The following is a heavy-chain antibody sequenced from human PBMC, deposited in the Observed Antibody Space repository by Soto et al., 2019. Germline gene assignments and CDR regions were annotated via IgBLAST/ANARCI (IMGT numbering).Heavy chain of an antibody. CDR3: ARPGYTYGSPYYGMDV. J-gene: IGHJ6*01. Sequence: GASVKVSWKASGYAFASYPTHWGRQATEQRLEWMGWIDAGNGNTKYSQKFRGRVTFTTDTSASTAYMDLSSLRSEDTAVYYCARPGYTYGSPYYGMDVWGQGTTVTVSS. CDR1: GYAFASYP. V-gene: IGHV1-3*01. CDR2: IDAGNGNT. D-gene: IGHD5-18*01.